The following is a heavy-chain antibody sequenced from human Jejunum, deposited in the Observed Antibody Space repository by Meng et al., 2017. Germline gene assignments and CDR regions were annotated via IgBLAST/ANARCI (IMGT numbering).Heavy chain of an antibody. CDR3: ARDSCSGGTCYSAWFDP. V-gene: IGHV3-21*01. Sequence: GGSLRLSCTSGFTFSSYSMSWVRQAPGKGLEWVSSISSSSSYIYYADSVKGRFTISRDNAKNSLYLQMNSLRADDTAVYYCARDSCSGGTCYSAWFDPWGQGTLVTVSS. CDR2: ISSSSSYI. CDR1: GFTFSSYS. D-gene: IGHD2-15*01. J-gene: IGHJ5*02.